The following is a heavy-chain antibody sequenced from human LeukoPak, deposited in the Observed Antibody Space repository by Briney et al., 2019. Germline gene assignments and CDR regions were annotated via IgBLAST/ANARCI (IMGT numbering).Heavy chain of an antibody. Sequence: GGSLRLSCTASGFTFGDYAMSWVRQAPGKGLEWVSAISGSGGSTYYADSVKGRFTISRDNSKNTLYLQMNSLRAEDTAVYYCAKVGWELLTYFDYWGQGTLVTVSS. CDR1: GFTFGDYA. CDR3: AKVGWELLTYFDY. J-gene: IGHJ4*02. D-gene: IGHD1-26*01. V-gene: IGHV3-23*01. CDR2: ISGSGGST.